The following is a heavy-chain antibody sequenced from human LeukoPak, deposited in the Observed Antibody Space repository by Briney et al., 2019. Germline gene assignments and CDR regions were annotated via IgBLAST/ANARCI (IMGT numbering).Heavy chain of an antibody. CDR1: GFTFRDSA. Sequence: GGSLRLSCAASGFTFRDSAMHWVRQVPGKGLEWVSSISWSSEYMYYADSVKGRFTISRDNAKNSLYLQMDSLRAEDTALYYCAKEGSVCTNGICRYFDYWGQGTLVTISS. CDR2: ISWSSEYM. D-gene: IGHD2-8*01. V-gene: IGHV3-9*01. CDR3: AKEGSVCTNGICRYFDY. J-gene: IGHJ4*02.